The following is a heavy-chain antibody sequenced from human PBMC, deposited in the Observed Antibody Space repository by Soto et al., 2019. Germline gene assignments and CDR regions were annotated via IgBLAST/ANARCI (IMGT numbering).Heavy chain of an antibody. CDR1: GGSLSGYY. D-gene: IGHD6-19*01. J-gene: IGHJ5*01. CDR3: ARGGQWLDRWFDP. Sequence: QVQLQQWGAGLLKPSETLSLTCAVYGGSLSGYYWSWIRQPPGKGLEWIGEINHSGSTNYNPSIKSRVTISVDPSKNQFSLKRSSVTAADAAVYYGARGGQWLDRWFDPWGQGTLVTDSS. V-gene: IGHV4-34*01. CDR2: INHSGST.